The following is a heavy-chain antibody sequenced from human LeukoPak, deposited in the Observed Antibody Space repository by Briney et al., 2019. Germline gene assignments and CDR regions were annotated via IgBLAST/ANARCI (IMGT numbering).Heavy chain of an antibody. J-gene: IGHJ4*02. CDR3: ANRRTIYDSSGYFDY. V-gene: IGHV3-23*01. Sequence: PGGSLRLSCAASGFTLSSYAMSWVRQAPGKGLEWVSAISGSGGSTYYADSVKGRFTISRDNSKKTLYLQMNRLRAEDTAVYYCANRRTIYDSSGYFDYWGQGTLVTVSS. D-gene: IGHD3-22*01. CDR2: ISGSGGST. CDR1: GFTLSSYA.